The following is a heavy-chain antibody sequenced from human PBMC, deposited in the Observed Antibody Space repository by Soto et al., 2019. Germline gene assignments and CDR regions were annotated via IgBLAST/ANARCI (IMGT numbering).Heavy chain of an antibody. CDR1: GDSVSSNSAA. CDR3: ARDLGAEYCSGGSCYSNWRPFDY. D-gene: IGHD2-15*01. Sequence: SQTLSLTCAISGDSVSSNSAAWNWIRQSPSRGLEWLGRTYYRSKWYNDYAVSVKSRITINPDTSKNQFSLQLNSVTPEDTAVYYCARDLGAEYCSGGSCYSNWRPFDYWGQGTLVTVSS. V-gene: IGHV6-1*01. CDR2: TYYRSKWYN. J-gene: IGHJ4*02.